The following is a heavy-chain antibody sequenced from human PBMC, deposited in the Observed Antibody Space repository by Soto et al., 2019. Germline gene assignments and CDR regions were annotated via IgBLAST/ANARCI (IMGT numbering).Heavy chain of an antibody. V-gene: IGHV4-4*02. D-gene: IGHD3-16*02. CDR2: VFHSGIA. Sequence: SETLSLTCAVSGDSISGPYFYNWVRQSPGKGLEWIGEVFHSGIANYNPSLRHRVTMSVDKSNNQFSLRLTSVTAADTAVYYCARDGLETADRYYNKWFDPRRQGALVTVSS. CDR3: ARDGLETADRYYNKWFDP. J-gene: IGHJ5*02. CDR1: GDSISGPYF.